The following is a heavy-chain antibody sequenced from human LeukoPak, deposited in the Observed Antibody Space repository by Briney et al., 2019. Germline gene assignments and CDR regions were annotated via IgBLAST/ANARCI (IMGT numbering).Heavy chain of an antibody. CDR2: IYTSGST. Sequence: SETLSLTCTVSGGSISGYYWSWIRQPPGKGLEWIGYIYTSGSTNYNPSLKSRVTISVDTSKNQFSLKLSSVTAADTAVYYCAEGMGDYWGQGTLVTVSS. CDR1: GGSISGYY. CDR3: AEGMGDY. D-gene: IGHD5-24*01. J-gene: IGHJ4*02. V-gene: IGHV4-4*09.